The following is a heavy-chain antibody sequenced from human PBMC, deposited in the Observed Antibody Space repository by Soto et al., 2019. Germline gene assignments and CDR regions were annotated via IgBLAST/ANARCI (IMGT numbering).Heavy chain of an antibody. J-gene: IGHJ4*02. Sequence: QVQLVQSGAEVKKPGASVKVSCQASGYTFTSYDISWVRQAPGQGLEWMGWMNPSGGNTGYAQKFQGRVPMTRTTSISTSYMELSSLTSEDTAVYYCARNYYGLGRPFDYWGQGTLVTVSS. CDR3: ARNYYGLGRPFDY. V-gene: IGHV1-8*01. D-gene: IGHD3-10*01. CDR1: GYTFTSYD. CDR2: MNPSGGNT.